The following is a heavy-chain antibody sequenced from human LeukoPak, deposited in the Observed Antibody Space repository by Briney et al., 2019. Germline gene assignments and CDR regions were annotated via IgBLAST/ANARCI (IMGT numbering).Heavy chain of an antibody. CDR3: ARDVNRCPRITMVRGVIPGGNDY. V-gene: IGHV1-2*02. J-gene: IGHJ4*02. D-gene: IGHD3-10*01. Sequence: ASVKVSCKASGYTFTGYYMHWVRQAPGQGLEWMGWINPNSGGTNYAQKFQGRVTMTRDTSISTAYMELSRLRSDDTAVYYCARDVNRCPRITMVRGVIPGGNDYWGQGTLVTVSS. CDR2: INPNSGGT. CDR1: GYTFTGYY.